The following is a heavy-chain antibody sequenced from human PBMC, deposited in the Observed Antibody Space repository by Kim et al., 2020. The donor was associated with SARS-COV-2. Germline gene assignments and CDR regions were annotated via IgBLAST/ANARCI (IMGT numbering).Heavy chain of an antibody. Sequence: SETLSLTCTVSGGSISSGGYYWSWIRQHPGKGLEWIGYIYYSGSTYYNPSLKSRVTISVDTSKNQFSLKLSSVTAADTAVYYCARGLRRITMVRGVIFWFDPWGQGTLVTVSS. J-gene: IGHJ5*02. CDR3: ARGLRRITMVRGVIFWFDP. V-gene: IGHV4-31*03. CDR1: GGSISSGGYY. CDR2: IYYSGST. D-gene: IGHD3-10*01.